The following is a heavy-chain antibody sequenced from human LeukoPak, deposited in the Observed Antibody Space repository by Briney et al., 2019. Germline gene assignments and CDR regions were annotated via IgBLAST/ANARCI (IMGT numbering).Heavy chain of an antibody. J-gene: IGHJ4*02. CDR2: LYPGDSDT. Sequence: GESLKISCKGSGYSFTSYWIGWVGQMPGKGLEWMGILYPGDSDTSYSPSFQGQVTISADKSISTAYLQWSSLKASDTAMYYCARHRGHSSSWYYFGYWGQGTLVTVSS. V-gene: IGHV5-51*01. CDR3: ARHRGHSSSWYYFGY. D-gene: IGHD6-13*01. CDR1: GYSFTSYW.